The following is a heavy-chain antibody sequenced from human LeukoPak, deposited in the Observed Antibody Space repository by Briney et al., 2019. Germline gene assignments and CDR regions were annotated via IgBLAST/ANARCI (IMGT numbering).Heavy chain of an antibody. CDR3: ARGRPDYGGNSFDL. J-gene: IGHJ2*01. CDR1: GFIFSYYG. V-gene: IGHV3-48*02. D-gene: IGHD4-23*01. Sequence: GGSLRLSCAASGFIFSYYGMSWVRQAPGKGLEWVSYISSSSSTIYYADSVKGRFTLSRDNAKNSLYLQMNSLRDEDTAVYYCARGRPDYGGNSFDLWGRGTLVTVSS. CDR2: ISSSSSTI.